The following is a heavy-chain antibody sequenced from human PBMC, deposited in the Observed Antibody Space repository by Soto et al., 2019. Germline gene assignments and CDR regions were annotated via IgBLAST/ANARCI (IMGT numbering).Heavy chain of an antibody. V-gene: IGHV3-21*01. CDR2: ITSSGGDI. CDR3: AGTYDSLYY. CDR1: GLTFSNYY. Sequence: EVQLVESGGGLVKPGGSLRLSCEASGLTFSNYYMNWIRQAPGKGLEWVSSITSSGGDIYYADSVKGRFTISRDNAKNSLYLQMTSLRAEDPAVYYCAGTYDSLYYWGQGTLVTVS. D-gene: IGHD3-22*01. J-gene: IGHJ4*02.